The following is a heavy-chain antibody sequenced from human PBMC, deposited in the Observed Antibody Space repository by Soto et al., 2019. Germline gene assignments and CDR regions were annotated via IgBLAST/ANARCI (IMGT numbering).Heavy chain of an antibody. J-gene: IGHJ6*02. D-gene: IGHD2-21*02. Sequence: SGFTFSSYAMHWVRQAPGKGLEWVAVISYDGSNKYYADSVKGRFTISRDNSKNTLYLQMNSLRAEDMAVYYCAREVVVTAIHSPYGMEVWGQGTTVTVS. CDR1: GFTFSSYA. CDR2: ISYDGSNK. V-gene: IGHV3-30-3*01. CDR3: AREVVVTAIHSPYGMEV.